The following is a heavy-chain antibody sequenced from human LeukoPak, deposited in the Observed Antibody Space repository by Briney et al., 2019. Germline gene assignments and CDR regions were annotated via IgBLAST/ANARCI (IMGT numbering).Heavy chain of an antibody. CDR2: IIPIFGTA. J-gene: IGHJ6*03. CDR1: GGTFSSYA. Sequence: GASVKVSCKASGGTFSSYAISWVRQAHGQGLEWMGGIIPIFGTANYAQKFQGRVTITADESTSTAYMELSSLRSEDTAVYYCARDRDYYYYYYMDVWGKGTTVTVSS. CDR3: ARDRDYYYYYYMDV. V-gene: IGHV1-69*13.